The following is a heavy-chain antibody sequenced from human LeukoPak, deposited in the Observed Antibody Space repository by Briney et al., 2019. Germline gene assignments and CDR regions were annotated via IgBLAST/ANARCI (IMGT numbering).Heavy chain of an antibody. CDR1: GYTFTSYA. CDR2: VNTNTVNP. Sequence: ASVKVSCKASGYTFTSYAMKWVRQAPGDRREWMGWVNTNTVNPTYAQGFTGRFVFSLDTSVSTAYLQISSLKAEDTAVYYCARDSSSYDFDYWGQGTLVSV. V-gene: IGHV7-4-1*02. D-gene: IGHD6-6*01. CDR3: ARDSSSYDFDY. J-gene: IGHJ4*02.